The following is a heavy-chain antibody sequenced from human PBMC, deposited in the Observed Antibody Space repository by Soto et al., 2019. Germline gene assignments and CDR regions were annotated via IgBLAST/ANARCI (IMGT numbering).Heavy chain of an antibody. V-gene: IGHV1-69*12. CDR2: IIPIFGTA. Sequence: QVQLVQSGAEVKKPGSSVKVSCKASGGTFSSYAISWVRQAPGQGLEWMGGIIPIFGTANYAQKFQGRATITADESTSTAYMELSSLRSEDTAVYYCARARDWNSKQPFYYYYGMDVWGQGTTVTVSS. J-gene: IGHJ6*02. CDR3: ARARDWNSKQPFYYYYGMDV. D-gene: IGHD1-7*01. CDR1: GGTFSSYA.